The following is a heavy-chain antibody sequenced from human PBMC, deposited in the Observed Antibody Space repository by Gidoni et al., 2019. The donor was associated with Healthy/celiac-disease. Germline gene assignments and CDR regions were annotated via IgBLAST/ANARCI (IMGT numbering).Heavy chain of an antibody. D-gene: IGHD3-10*01. Sequence: EVQLLESGGGLVQPGGSLSRYCAAPGFPFSSYVMSWVRQAPGKGLEWVSAISGSGGSTYYSDSVKGRFTISRDNSNNTLYLQMNSLRAEDTAVYYCAKAVRGVINWFDPWGQGTLVTVSS. V-gene: IGHV3-23*01. CDR2: ISGSGGST. CDR1: GFPFSSYV. CDR3: AKAVRGVINWFDP. J-gene: IGHJ5*02.